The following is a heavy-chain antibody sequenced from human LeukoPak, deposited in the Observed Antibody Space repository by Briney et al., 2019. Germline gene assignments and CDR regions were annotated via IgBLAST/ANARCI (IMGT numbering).Heavy chain of an antibody. V-gene: IGHV3-21*01. CDR2: ISSSSSYI. Sequence: KAGGSLRLSCAASGFTFSSYSMNRVRQAPGKGLEWVSSISSSSSYIHYADSVKGRFTISRGNAKNSLYLQMNSLRAEDTAVYYCARDLSYYDSSGEVDYWGQGTLVTVSS. CDR3: ARDLSYYDSSGEVDY. J-gene: IGHJ4*02. CDR1: GFTFSSYS. D-gene: IGHD3-22*01.